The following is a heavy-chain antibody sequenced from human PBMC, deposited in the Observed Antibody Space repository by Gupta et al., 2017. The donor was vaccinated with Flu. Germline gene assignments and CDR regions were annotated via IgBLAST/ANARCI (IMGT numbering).Heavy chain of an antibody. Sequence: EEQLVESGGGLVQPGGSLRLSCAASGFTFRRSWMDWVRQAPGKGLEWLANIAADDSVKNYADSVKGRFTISRDDAKDSLYLQMNSLRPEDTAVYYCARNRGWQQFDYWGQGALVTVSS. D-gene: IGHD5-24*01. CDR1: GFTFRRSW. CDR3: ARNRGWQQFDY. CDR2: IAADDSVK. J-gene: IGHJ4*02. V-gene: IGHV3-7*01.